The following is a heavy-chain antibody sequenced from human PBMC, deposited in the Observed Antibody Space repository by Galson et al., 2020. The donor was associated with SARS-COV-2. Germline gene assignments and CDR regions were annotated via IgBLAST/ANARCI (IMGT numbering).Heavy chain of an antibody. J-gene: IGHJ4*02. Sequence: SETLSLTCTVSGGSTSSGCYYCSWIRQHPGKGLDWIGYIYYSGSTYYNPSLKSPVTISVDTSKNKFSLKLSSVTAADTAVYYCARFGYSMGIHYFDYWGQGTLVTVSS. CDR3: ARFGYSMGIHYFDY. CDR2: IYYSGST. CDR1: GGSTSSGCYY. D-gene: IGHD5-12*01. V-gene: IGHV4-31*01.